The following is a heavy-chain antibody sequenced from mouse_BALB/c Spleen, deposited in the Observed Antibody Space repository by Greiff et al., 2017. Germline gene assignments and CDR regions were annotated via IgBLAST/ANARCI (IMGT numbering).Heavy chain of an antibody. Sequence: VQRVESGGGLVKPGGSLKLSCAASGFAFSSYDMSWVRQTPEKRLEWVAYISSGGGSTYYPDTVKGRFTISRDNAKNTLYLQMSSLKSEDTAMYYCARDDTTVRFAYWGQGTLVTVSA. CDR1: GFAFSSYD. CDR3: ARDDTTVRFAY. V-gene: IGHV5-12-1*01. J-gene: IGHJ3*01. CDR2: ISSGGGST. D-gene: IGHD1-1*01.